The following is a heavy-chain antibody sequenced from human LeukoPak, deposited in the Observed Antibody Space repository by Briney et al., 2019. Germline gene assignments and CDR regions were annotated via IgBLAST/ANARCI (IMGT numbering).Heavy chain of an antibody. CDR3: AKDGRIVVVVAAHAFDI. CDR2: IIGGGGQT. Sequence: GGSLRLSCAASGFTFSSYSMSWVRQAPGKGLEWVSSIIGGGGQTYYADSVKGRFTISRDNSKNTLYLQMNSLRAEDTAVYYCAKDGRIVVVVAAHAFDIWGQGTMVTVSS. D-gene: IGHD2-15*01. CDR1: GFTFSSYS. J-gene: IGHJ3*02. V-gene: IGHV3-23*01.